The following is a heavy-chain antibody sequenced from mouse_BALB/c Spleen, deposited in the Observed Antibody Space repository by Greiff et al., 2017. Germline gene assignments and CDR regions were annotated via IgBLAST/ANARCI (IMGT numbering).Heavy chain of an antibody. D-gene: IGHD2-4*01. CDR3: ARSPTMNYAMDY. Sequence: EVQLQESGGGLVKPGGSLKLSCAASGFTFSSYAMSWVRQTPEKRLEWVASISSGGSTYYPDSVKGRFTISRDNARNILYLQMSSLRSEDTAMYYCARSPTMNYAMDYWGQGTSVTVSS. J-gene: IGHJ4*01. CDR1: GFTFSSYA. V-gene: IGHV5-6-5*01. CDR2: ISSGGST.